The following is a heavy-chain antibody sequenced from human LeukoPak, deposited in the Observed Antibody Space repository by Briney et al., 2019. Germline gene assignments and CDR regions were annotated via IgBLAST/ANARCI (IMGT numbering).Heavy chain of an antibody. J-gene: IGHJ4*02. CDR3: ARATGSSDFDF. V-gene: IGHV1-2*02. D-gene: IGHD1-1*01. Sequence: GASVKVSCKPSGYTFTGNYLHWVRQAPGQGLEWMGWINPKNGDTNYAQQFQDRVTMTRDTSISTVYMDLSRLRSDDTAVYYCARATGSSDFDFWGQGTLVTVSS. CDR2: INPKNGDT. CDR1: GYTFTGNY.